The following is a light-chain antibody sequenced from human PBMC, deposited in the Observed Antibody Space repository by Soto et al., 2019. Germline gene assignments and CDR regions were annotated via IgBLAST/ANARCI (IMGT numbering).Light chain of an antibody. CDR3: QQYGSTTGT. CDR2: GAS. V-gene: IGKV3-20*01. J-gene: IGKJ1*01. CDR1: QSDSSSY. Sequence: EIVLTQSPGTLSLSPGERATLSCRATQSDSSSYLAWYHQKHGQAPRLLIYGASSRPTGIPDRFSGSGSGTDFTLTISRLEPEDFAVYYCQQYGSTTGTSGQGTKVEIK.